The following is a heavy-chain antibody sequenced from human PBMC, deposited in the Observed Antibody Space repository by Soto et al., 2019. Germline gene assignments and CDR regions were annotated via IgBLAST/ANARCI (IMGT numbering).Heavy chain of an antibody. CDR1: GYTFSNYG. Sequence: GASVKVSCKASGYTFSNYGITWVRQAPGHGLEWMGWISPYNGNTNYAQNLQDRVTMTTDTSTTTAYMELRSLTSDDTAVYYCSRDPLPATFVDVPPAQDYWGQGTLVTVSS. V-gene: IGHV1-18*04. CDR2: ISPYNGNT. J-gene: IGHJ4*02. CDR3: SRDPLPATFVDVPPAQDY. D-gene: IGHD3-3*01.